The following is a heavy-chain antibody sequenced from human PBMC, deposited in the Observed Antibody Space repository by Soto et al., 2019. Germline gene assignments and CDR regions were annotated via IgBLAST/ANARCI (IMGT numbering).Heavy chain of an antibody. CDR1: GFSFGSYA. CDR3: ARWSSLDY. CDR2: ISGSDGKT. Sequence: PGGSLRLSCAASGFSFGSYALSWVRQAPGKGLEWVSTISGSDGKTFYADSVKGRFSISRDTSQNTLYLQMNSLRVDDTAIYYCARWSSLDYWGQGTRVTVSS. D-gene: IGHD3-10*01. J-gene: IGHJ4*02. V-gene: IGHV3-23*01.